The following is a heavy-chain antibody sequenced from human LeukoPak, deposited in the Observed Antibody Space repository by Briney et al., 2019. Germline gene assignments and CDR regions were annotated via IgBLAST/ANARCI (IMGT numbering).Heavy chain of an antibody. CDR2: ISAYNGNT. Sequence: ASVKVSCKASGYTFTSYGISWVRQAPGQGLEWMGWISAYNGNTNYAQKFQGRVTMTRNTSISTAYMELSSPRSEDTAVYFCARRPYKYYDILTGSYRSEFDYWGQGTLVTVSS. CDR1: GYTFTSYG. J-gene: IGHJ4*02. V-gene: IGHV1-18*01. D-gene: IGHD3-9*01. CDR3: ARRPYKYYDILTGSYRSEFDY.